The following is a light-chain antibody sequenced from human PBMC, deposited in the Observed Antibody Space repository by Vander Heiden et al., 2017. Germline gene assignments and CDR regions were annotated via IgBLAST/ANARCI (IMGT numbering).Light chain of an antibody. V-gene: IGKV1-27*01. CDR2: AAS. CDR1: QDISNY. CDR3: QKDNIFPLT. Sequence: DIQMTQSPSSLSASVGDRVTITCRASQDISNYLAWYQQKPGKGPKLLIFAASALQSGVPSRFSGSGSGTDFTLTISSLQPEDVATYYCQKDNIFPLTFGEGTQVEIK. J-gene: IGKJ5*01.